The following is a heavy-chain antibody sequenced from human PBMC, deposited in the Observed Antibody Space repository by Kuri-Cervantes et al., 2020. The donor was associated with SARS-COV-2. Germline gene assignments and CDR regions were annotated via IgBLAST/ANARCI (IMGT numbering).Heavy chain of an antibody. V-gene: IGHV4-38-2*02. CDR2: IYHSGST. CDR1: GYSISSGYY. Sequence: SETLSLTCTVSGYSISSGYYLGCIRQPPGEGLEGIGSIYHSGSTYYNPSLKSRVTISVDTSKNQFSLKLSSVTAADTAVYYCARVWGPLTGFFDYWGQGTLVTVSS. CDR3: ARVWGPLTGFFDY. J-gene: IGHJ4*02. D-gene: IGHD3-16*01.